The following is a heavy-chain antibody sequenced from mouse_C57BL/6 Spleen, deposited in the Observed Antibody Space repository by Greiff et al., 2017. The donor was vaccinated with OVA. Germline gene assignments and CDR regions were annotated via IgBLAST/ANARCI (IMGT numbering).Heavy chain of an antibody. Sequence: QVQLQQSGAELVRPGTSVKLSCKASGYTFTSYWMHWVKQRPGQGLEWIGVIDPSDSYTNYNQKFKGKATLTVDTSSSTAYMQLSSLTSEDSAVYYCARVATVVEGDYYAMDYWGQGTSVTVSS. CDR1: GYTFTSYW. CDR3: ARVATVVEGDYYAMDY. CDR2: IDPSDSYT. V-gene: IGHV1-59*01. D-gene: IGHD1-1*01. J-gene: IGHJ4*01.